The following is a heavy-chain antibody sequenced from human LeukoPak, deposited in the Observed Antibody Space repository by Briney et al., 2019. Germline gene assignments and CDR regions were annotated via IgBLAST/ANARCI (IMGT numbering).Heavy chain of an antibody. CDR2: IKQDGSEK. Sequence: PRGSLRLSCAASGFTFSSYWMSWVRQAPGKGLEWVANIKQDGSEKYYVDSVKGRFTISRDNAKNSLYLQMNSLRAEDTAVYYCARDINPYYDYVWGSYRFEYWGQGTLVTVSS. J-gene: IGHJ4*02. D-gene: IGHD3-16*02. CDR1: GFTFSSYW. V-gene: IGHV3-7*01. CDR3: ARDINPYYDYVWGSYRFEY.